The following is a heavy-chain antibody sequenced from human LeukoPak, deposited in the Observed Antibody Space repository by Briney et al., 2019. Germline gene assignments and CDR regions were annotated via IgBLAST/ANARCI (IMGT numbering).Heavy chain of an antibody. J-gene: IGHJ4*02. V-gene: IGHV1-18*01. CDR2: ISAYNGNT. Sequence: GASVKVSCKASGYTFTSYGISWVRQAPGQGLEWMGWISAYNGNTNYAQKLQGRVTMTTDTSTSTAYMELRSLRSDDTAVYYCAVGGYYYGSGSYVDHWGQGTLVTVPS. CDR1: GYTFTSYG. D-gene: IGHD3-10*01. CDR3: AVGGYYYGSGSYVDH.